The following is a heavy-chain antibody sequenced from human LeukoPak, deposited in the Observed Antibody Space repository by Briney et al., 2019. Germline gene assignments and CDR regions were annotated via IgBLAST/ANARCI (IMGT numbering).Heavy chain of an antibody. CDR1: GYTFTSYG. CDR3: ARGNKFYGSGSYAMYYYYSMDV. V-gene: IGHV1-8*02. D-gene: IGHD3-10*01. Sequence: GAAVKVSCKASGYTFTSYGISWVRQATGQGLEWMGWMNPNSGNTGYAQKFQGRVTMTRNTSISTAYMELSSLRSEDTAVYYCARGNKFYGSGSYAMYYYYSMDVWGKGTTVTISS. J-gene: IGHJ6*03. CDR2: MNPNSGNT.